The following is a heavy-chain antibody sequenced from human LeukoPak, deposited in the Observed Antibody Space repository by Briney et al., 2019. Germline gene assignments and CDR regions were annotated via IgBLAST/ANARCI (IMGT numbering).Heavy chain of an antibody. D-gene: IGHD6-13*01. V-gene: IGHV1-2*02. CDR1: GYTFTGYY. J-gene: IGHJ4*02. Sequence: GASVKVSCKASGYTFTGYYMHWVRQAPGQGLEWMGWINPNSGGTNYAQKFQGRVTMTRDTSISTAYMELSRLRSDDTAVYYCARPRTSGYSSSWYDSPFDYWGQGTLVTASS. CDR3: ARPRTSGYSSSWYDSPFDY. CDR2: INPNSGGT.